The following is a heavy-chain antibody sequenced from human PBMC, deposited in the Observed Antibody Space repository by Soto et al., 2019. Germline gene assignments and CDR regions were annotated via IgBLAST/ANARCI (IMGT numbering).Heavy chain of an antibody. CDR3: ARDNGYYSYDY. Sequence: ASVKVSCKASGYTFTSYGISWVRQAPGQGLEWMGWISGYNGDTNYAQKVQGRVTMTTDTSTSTVYMELRSLRSDDTALYYCARDNGYYSYDYWGQGNLVTVSS. V-gene: IGHV1-18*04. J-gene: IGHJ4*02. D-gene: IGHD1-26*01. CDR2: ISGYNGDT. CDR1: GYTFTSYG.